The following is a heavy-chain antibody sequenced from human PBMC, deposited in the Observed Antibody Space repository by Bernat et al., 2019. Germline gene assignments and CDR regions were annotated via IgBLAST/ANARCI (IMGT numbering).Heavy chain of an antibody. V-gene: IGHV3-15*01. CDR3: TFMSPPTFDQWL. Sequence: EVQLVESGGGLVKPGGSLRLSCATSGFTLSNAWMSWVRQAPGKGLEWVGRIKSKTDGGTTDYAAPVKGRFTISRDDSENTLYLQMSSLKTEDTAVYYCTFMSPPTFDQWLWGQGTLVTVSS. J-gene: IGHJ4*02. CDR2: IKSKTDGGTT. D-gene: IGHD6-19*01. CDR1: GFTLSNAW.